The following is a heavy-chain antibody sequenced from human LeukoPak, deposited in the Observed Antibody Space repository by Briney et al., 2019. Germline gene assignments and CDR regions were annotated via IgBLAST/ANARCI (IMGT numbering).Heavy chain of an antibody. V-gene: IGHV1-8*02. D-gene: IGHD3-10*01. CDR1: GYTFTSYY. Sequence: ASVKVSCKASGYTFTSYYMHWERQAPGQGLEWMGWMNPNSGNTGYAHKFQGRVTMTRNTYNTTAYMELSSRRSEDTAVYYCARGLGYYGSGDHGDWGQGALVAVS. CDR2: MNPNSGNT. J-gene: IGHJ4*02. CDR3: ARGLGYYGSGDHGD.